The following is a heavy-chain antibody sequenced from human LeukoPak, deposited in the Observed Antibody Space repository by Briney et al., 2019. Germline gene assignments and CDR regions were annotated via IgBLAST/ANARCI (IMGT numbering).Heavy chain of an antibody. CDR1: GYSFTTYW. D-gene: IGHD3-22*01. CDR2: IYPGDSHT. V-gene: IGHV5-51*01. CDR3: ARRCYYDSSDYSPDY. Sequence: GEFLKISCKGSGYSFTTYWIGLVRQMPGKGLEWMGIIYPGDSHTRYSPSFQGQVTISADKSISTTYLQWSSPKASDTAMYYCARRCYYDSSDYSPDYWGQGTLVTVS. J-gene: IGHJ4*02.